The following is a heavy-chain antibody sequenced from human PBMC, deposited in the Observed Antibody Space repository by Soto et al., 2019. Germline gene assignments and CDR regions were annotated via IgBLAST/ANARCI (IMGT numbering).Heavy chain of an antibody. V-gene: IGHV4-59*01. CDR1: GGSISSYY. CDR3: ARGYCTNGVCYDY. Sequence: SETLSLTCTVSGGSISSYYWSWTRQPPGKGLEWIGYIYYSGSTNYNPSLKSRVTISVDTSKNQFSLKLSSVTAADTAVYYCARGYCTNGVCYDYWGQGTLVTVSS. D-gene: IGHD2-8*01. CDR2: IYYSGST. J-gene: IGHJ4*02.